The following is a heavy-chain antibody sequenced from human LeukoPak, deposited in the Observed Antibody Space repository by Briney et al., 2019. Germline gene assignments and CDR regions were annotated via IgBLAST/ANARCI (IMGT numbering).Heavy chain of an antibody. J-gene: IGHJ4*02. CDR2: TYYSGST. Sequence: SQTLSLTCTVSGGSISSGGYYWSRIPQPPGKGLEGIGYTYYSGSTYYTPSLKSRVTISVDTSKNQFSLKLSSVTAADTAVYYCARSPRDYYDSSGYYYFDYWGQGTPVTVSS. V-gene: IGHV4-31*03. CDR3: ARSPRDYYDSSGYYYFDY. D-gene: IGHD3-22*01. CDR1: GGSISSGGYY.